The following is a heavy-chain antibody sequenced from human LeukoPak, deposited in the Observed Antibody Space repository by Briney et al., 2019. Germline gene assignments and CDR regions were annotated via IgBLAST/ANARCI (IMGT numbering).Heavy chain of an antibody. CDR3: ARGNFDY. J-gene: IGHJ4*02. Sequence: GGSLRLSCEASGFTFSTYEMNWVRQAPGKGLEWVSYISSSGSTLYYADSVKGRFTISRDNSKNTLYLQMNSLRAEDTAVYYCARGNFDYWGQGTLVTVSS. CDR1: GFTFSTYE. V-gene: IGHV3-48*03. CDR2: ISSSGSTL. D-gene: IGHD2-21*01.